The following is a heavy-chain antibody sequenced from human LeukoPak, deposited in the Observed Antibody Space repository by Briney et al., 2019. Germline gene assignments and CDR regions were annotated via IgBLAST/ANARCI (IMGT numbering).Heavy chain of an antibody. Sequence: GGSLRLSCAGSGFTFSSYSMNWVRQAPGKWLEWVSSISSSSSYIYYADSVKGRFTISRDNAKNSLYLQMNSLRAEDTAVYYCATEIVVVVAATEGVGYWGQGTLVTVSS. CDR2: ISSSSSYI. CDR1: GFTFSSYS. J-gene: IGHJ4*02. D-gene: IGHD2-15*01. V-gene: IGHV3-21*01. CDR3: ATEIVVVVAATEGVGY.